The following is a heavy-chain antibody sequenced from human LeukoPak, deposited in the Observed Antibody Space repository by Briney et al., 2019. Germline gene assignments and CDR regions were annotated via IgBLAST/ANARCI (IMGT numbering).Heavy chain of an antibody. J-gene: IGHJ3*02. Sequence: GGSLRLSCAASGFTFSDYYMSWIRQAPGKGLEWVSYISSSGSTIYYADSVKGRFTISRDNAKNTLYLQMHSLRAEDTAVYYCATVAGTFSDAFDIWGQGTMVTVSS. D-gene: IGHD6-19*01. V-gene: IGHV3-11*04. CDR3: ATVAGTFSDAFDI. CDR1: GFTFSDYY. CDR2: ISSSGSTI.